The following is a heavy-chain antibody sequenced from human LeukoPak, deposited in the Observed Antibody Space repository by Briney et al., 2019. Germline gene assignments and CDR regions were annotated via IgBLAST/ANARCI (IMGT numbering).Heavy chain of an antibody. D-gene: IGHD2-8*01. V-gene: IGHV1-18*01. CDR2: ISAYNGNT. CDR1: GYTFTTYG. Sequence: GASVKVSCKASGYTFTTYGISWVRQAPGQGLEWMGWISAYNGNTNYAQELQGRVTMTTDTSTSTAYMELRSLRSDDTAVYYCARYLPEGYCTNGVCYQASFDYGGQGTLVAVYS. CDR3: ARYLPEGYCTNGVCYQASFDY. J-gene: IGHJ4*02.